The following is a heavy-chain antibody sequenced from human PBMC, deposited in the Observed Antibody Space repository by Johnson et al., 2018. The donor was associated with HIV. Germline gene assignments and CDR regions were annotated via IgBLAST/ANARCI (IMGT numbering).Heavy chain of an antibody. J-gene: IGHJ3*02. V-gene: IGHV3-23*04. Sequence: VQLVESGGGLVQPGGSLRLSCAASGFIFTNYAMSWVRQAPGKGLEWVSGLSGSGDNAYYADSVKGRFTISRDNSRNTLYLQMNSLPAEDTAVSYCATDQASVGTGEYAFDIWGQGTMVTGSS. CDR2: LSGSGDNA. D-gene: IGHD7-27*01. CDR1: GFIFTNYA. CDR3: ATDQASVGTGEYAFDI.